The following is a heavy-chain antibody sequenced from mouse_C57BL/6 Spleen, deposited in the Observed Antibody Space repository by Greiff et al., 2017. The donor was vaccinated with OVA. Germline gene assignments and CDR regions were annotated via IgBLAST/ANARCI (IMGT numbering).Heavy chain of an antibody. J-gene: IGHJ2*01. V-gene: IGHV3-6*01. Sequence: EVQLQESGPGLVKPSQSLSLTCSVTGYSITSGYYWNWIRQFPGNKLEWMGYISYDGSNNYNPSLKNRISITRDTSKNQFFLKLNSVTTEDTATYYCARDLDGSIDYWGQGTTLTVSS. CDR1: GYSITSGYY. CDR3: ARDLDGSIDY. D-gene: IGHD1-1*01. CDR2: ISYDGSN.